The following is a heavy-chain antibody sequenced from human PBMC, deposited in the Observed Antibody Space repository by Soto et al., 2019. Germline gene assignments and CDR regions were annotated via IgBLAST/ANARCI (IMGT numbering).Heavy chain of an antibody. Sequence: GASVKLSCKASGEMFTRSAMHWVHQAPGQRLEWMGWISGDSGNTKYSPKLQDRVTITRDTSASTAYMELSSLRSEDTALYYCARDGVAAGNINFDYWGQGTLVTVPS. D-gene: IGHD6-19*01. CDR1: GEMFTRSA. J-gene: IGHJ4*01. CDR3: ARDGVAAGNINFDY. CDR2: ISGDSGNT. V-gene: IGHV1-3*01.